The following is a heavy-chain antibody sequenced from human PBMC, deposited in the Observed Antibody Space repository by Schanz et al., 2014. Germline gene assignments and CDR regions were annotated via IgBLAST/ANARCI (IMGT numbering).Heavy chain of an antibody. D-gene: IGHD2-15*01. CDR3: AKTPREYCNYDNCPNWFDS. Sequence: EVQLLESGGGLVQPGGSLRLSCAASGFMFSSYGMHWVRQAPGKGLEWVSAISGSGGSTYYADSVKGRFTISRDNSKNTLYLQMNSLRAEDTAVYYCAKTPREYCNYDNCPNWFDSWGQGTLVTASS. J-gene: IGHJ5*01. V-gene: IGHV3-23*01. CDR2: ISGSGGST. CDR1: GFMFSSYG.